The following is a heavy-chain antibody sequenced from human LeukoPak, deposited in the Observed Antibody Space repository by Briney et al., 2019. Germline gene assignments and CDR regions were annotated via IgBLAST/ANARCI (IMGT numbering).Heavy chain of an antibody. D-gene: IGHD3-3*01. CDR2: IYQSGST. CDR1: GYSIRIGYY. CDR3: AREAAYYDFWSGDHGDSWFDP. Sequence: SETLSLTCSVSGYSIRIGYYRGWIRQPPGKGLEWIGSIYQSGSTSYNPSLNSRVTVSMDTSNNRFSLKLSSVTAADTAVYFCAREAAYYDFWSGDHGDSWFDPWGQGTLVTVSS. V-gene: IGHV4-38-2*02. J-gene: IGHJ5*02.